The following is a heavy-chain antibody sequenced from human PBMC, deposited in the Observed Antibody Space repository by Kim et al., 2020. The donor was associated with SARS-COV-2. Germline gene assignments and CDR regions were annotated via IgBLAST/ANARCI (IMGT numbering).Heavy chain of an antibody. CDR3: AKDTRCSSGIENPHPTPGY. D-gene: IGHD6-6*01. V-gene: IGHV3-23*01. J-gene: IGHJ4*02. Sequence: GRFTISRDNSKNTLYLQMNSLRAEDTAVYYCAKDTRCSSGIENPHPTPGYWGQGTLVTVSS.